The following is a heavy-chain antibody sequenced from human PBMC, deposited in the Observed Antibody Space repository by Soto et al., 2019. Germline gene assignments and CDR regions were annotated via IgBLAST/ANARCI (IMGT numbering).Heavy chain of an antibody. J-gene: IGHJ3*02. D-gene: IGHD1-1*01. V-gene: IGHV3-30-3*01. Sequence: QVQLVESGGGVVQPGRSLRLSWPASGFTFSSYAMHWVRQAPGKGLEWVAVISSDGSKKYYADSGKGRFTIFRDNSKNTLYLQMNSLRPEDTAVYYCASPTIRDNRAFDIWGQGTMVTVSS. CDR2: ISSDGSKK. CDR3: ASPTIRDNRAFDI. CDR1: GFTFSSYA.